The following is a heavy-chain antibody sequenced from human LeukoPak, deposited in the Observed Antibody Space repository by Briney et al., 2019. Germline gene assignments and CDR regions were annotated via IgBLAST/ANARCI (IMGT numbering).Heavy chain of an antibody. D-gene: IGHD5-18*01. Sequence: GGSLRLSCAASGFTFSSYSMNWVRQAPGKGLEWVSYISSSSSTIYYADSVKGRFTISRDNAKNSLYLQMNSLRAEDTAVYYCARGYSYGSLDYWGQGTLVTVSS. CDR1: GFTFSSYS. J-gene: IGHJ4*02. CDR3: ARGYSYGSLDY. V-gene: IGHV3-48*04. CDR2: ISSSSSTI.